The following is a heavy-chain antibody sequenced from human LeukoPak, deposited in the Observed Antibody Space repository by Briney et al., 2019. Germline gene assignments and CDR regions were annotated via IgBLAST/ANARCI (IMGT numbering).Heavy chain of an antibody. CDR1: GLTFDDYA. CDR2: ISWNSGSI. J-gene: IGHJ3*02. CDR3: AKDRGSSSWYAFDI. V-gene: IGHV3-9*03. D-gene: IGHD6-13*01. Sequence: GGSLRLSCAASGLTFDDYAMHWVRQAPGKGLEWVSGISWNSGSIGYADSVKGRFTISRDNAKNSLYLQMNSLRAEDMALYYCAKDRGSSSWYAFDIWGQGTMVTVSS.